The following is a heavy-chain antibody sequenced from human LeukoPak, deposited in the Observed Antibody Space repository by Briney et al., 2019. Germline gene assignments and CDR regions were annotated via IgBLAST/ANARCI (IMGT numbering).Heavy chain of an antibody. Sequence: PGGSLRLSCLASGFAFNTQAMHWVRQAPGKGLEWPAVMSLDGSSIYYADSVKGRFTISRDNSKNTLYLQMSSLRVEDTAVYYCARDRGKLRYFDLWGQGTLLTVSS. CDR1: GFAFNTQA. CDR3: ARDRGKLRYFDL. V-gene: IGHV3-30*15. CDR2: MSLDGSSI. D-gene: IGHD3-9*01. J-gene: IGHJ4*02.